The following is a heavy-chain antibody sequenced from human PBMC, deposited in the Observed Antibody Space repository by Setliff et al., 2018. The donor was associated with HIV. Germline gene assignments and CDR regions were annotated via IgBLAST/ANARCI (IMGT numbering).Heavy chain of an antibody. D-gene: IGHD6-19*01. CDR3: ARHFRYPGIAVAGIDY. Sequence: SETLSLTCTVSGGSISSDSYYWGWIRQHPGKGLESIGTLFYNGATYYSTSLKGRVIISVDTSKNQFSLRLTSVTAADTAVYYCARHFRYPGIAVAGIDYWGQGTLVTVSS. CDR2: LFYNGAT. J-gene: IGHJ4*01. V-gene: IGHV4-39*01. CDR1: GGSISSDSYY.